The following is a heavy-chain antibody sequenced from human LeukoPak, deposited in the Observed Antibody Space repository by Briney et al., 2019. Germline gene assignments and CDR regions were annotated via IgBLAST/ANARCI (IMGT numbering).Heavy chain of an antibody. Sequence: GGSLRLSCAASGFTFSSYAMHWVRQAPGKGLEWVAVISYDGSNKYYADSVKGRFTISRDNSKNTLYLQMNSLRAEDTAVYYCARLTMVRGVIGFDPWGQGTLVTVSS. D-gene: IGHD3-10*01. CDR3: ARLTMVRGVIGFDP. CDR1: GFTFSSYA. V-gene: IGHV3-30*04. J-gene: IGHJ5*02. CDR2: ISYDGSNK.